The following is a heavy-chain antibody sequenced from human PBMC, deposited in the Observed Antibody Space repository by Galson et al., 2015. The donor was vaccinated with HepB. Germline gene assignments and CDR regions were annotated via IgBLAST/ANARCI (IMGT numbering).Heavy chain of an antibody. D-gene: IGHD5-24*01. CDR3: SRWRGGDGDTVFDD. V-gene: IGHV3-73*01. Sequence: SLRLSCAGSGISLSGFAVHWVRQASGKGPEWVGRIRSKANNYATAFAASVNGRFTISRDDSKNTAFLQMNSLKVEETAIYYCSRWRGGDGDTVFDDWGQGTLVTVSS. CDR1: GISLSGFA. J-gene: IGHJ4*02. CDR2: IRSKANNYAT.